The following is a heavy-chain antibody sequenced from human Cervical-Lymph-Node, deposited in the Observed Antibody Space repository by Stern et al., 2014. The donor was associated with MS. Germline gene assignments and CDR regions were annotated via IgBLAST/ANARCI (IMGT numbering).Heavy chain of an antibody. Sequence: QVQLVQSGAEVKKPGASVKVSCKASGYTFTNTGINWVRLAPGQGPEWMGWVSTYNGNTKYAQKLRGRVTMTTDTSTSTDYMELRSLRSDDTAVYYCARGDDKTSYDYWGQGTLVTVSS. V-gene: IGHV1-18*01. CDR3: ARGDDKTSYDY. CDR2: VSTYNGNT. D-gene: IGHD1-1*01. CDR1: GYTFTNTG. J-gene: IGHJ4*02.